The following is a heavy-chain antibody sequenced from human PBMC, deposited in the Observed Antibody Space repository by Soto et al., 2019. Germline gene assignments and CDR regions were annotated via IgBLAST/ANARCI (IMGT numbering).Heavy chain of an antibody. CDR2: IIPIFVTA. J-gene: IGHJ6*02. D-gene: IGHD1-26*01. V-gene: IGHV1-69*12. CDR1: GGTFSSYA. Sequence: QVQLVQSGAEVKKPGSSVKVSCKASGGTFSSYAISWVRQAPGQGLEWMGGIIPIFVTADYAQKFQGRVTITGEESTSTAYKELSSLRSEDTAVYYCASHSGSSPEGRYYYGMGVWGQGTTVTVSS. CDR3: ASHSGSSPEGRYYYGMGV.